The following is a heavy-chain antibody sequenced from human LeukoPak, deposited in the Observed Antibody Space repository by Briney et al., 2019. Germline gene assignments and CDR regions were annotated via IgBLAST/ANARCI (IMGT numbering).Heavy chain of an antibody. CDR3: AREGPRVATDSFPPYYFDY. Sequence: ASVKVSCKASGYTFTSYGISWVRQAPGQGLEWMGWISAYNGNTNYAQKLQGRVTMTTDTSTSTAYMELRSLRSDDTAVYYCAREGPRVATDSFPPYYFDYWGQGTLVTVSS. J-gene: IGHJ4*02. D-gene: IGHD5-12*01. CDR1: GYTFTSYG. V-gene: IGHV1-18*01. CDR2: ISAYNGNT.